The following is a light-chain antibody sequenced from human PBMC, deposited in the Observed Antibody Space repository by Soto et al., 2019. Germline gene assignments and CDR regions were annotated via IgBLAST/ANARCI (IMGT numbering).Light chain of an antibody. CDR3: QQYLDTPIT. V-gene: IGKV4-1*01. CDR2: WAS. CDR1: LSLFYISYRKNY. Sequence: ILRAQSPDSLALFLAEIATINGRSNLSLFYISYRKNYLVWYRQKPGQPPQLLIYWASARESGVPERFSGSGSGTDFTLTIDNLQAEDVAVYYCQQYLDTPITFGQGTRLEIK. J-gene: IGKJ5*01.